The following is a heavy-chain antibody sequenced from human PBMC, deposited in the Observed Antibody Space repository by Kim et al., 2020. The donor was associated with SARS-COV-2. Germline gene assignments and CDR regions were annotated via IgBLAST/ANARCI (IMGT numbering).Heavy chain of an antibody. CDR2: IYYSGST. Sequence: SETLSLTCTVSGGSISSSRYYWGWIRQPPGKWLEWIATIYYSGSTYYNPSLNSRVTISVDTSKNQFSLKLTSVTAADTAVYYCARNYTHGSYDFWSGNN. D-gene: IGHD3-3*01. CDR3: ARNYTHGSYDFWSGNN. V-gene: IGHV4-39*01. CDR1: GGSISSSRYY. J-gene: IGHJ5*01.